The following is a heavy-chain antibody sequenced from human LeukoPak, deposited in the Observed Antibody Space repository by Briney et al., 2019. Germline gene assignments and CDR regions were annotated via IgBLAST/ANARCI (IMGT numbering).Heavy chain of an antibody. J-gene: IGHJ6*02. Sequence: GGSLRLSCAASVFTFSIYSMNWVRQAPGRGLEWVSSISSSSSYIYYADSVKGRFTISRDNAKNSLYLQMNSLRAEDTAVYYCARVRLLRGVYYYGMDVWGQGTTVTVSS. D-gene: IGHD2-8*02. CDR2: ISSSSSYI. CDR3: ARVRLLRGVYYYGMDV. CDR1: VFTFSIYS. V-gene: IGHV3-21*01.